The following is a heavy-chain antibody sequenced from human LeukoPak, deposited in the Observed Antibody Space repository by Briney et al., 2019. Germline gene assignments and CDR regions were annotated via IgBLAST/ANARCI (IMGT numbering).Heavy chain of an antibody. CDR2: ISSSSSYI. D-gene: IGHD3-3*01. J-gene: IGHJ6*02. Sequence: GGSLRLSCAASGFTFSSYSMNWVRQAPGKGLEWVSSISSSSSYIYYADSVKGRFTISRDNAKNSLYLQMNSLRAEGTAVYYCARDPQPLTIFGVVTPYYGMDVWGQGTTVTVSS. CDR1: GFTFSSYS. V-gene: IGHV3-21*01. CDR3: ARDPQPLTIFGVVTPYYGMDV.